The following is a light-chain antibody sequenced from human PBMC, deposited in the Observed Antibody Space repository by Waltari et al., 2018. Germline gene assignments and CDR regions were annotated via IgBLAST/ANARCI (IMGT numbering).Light chain of an antibody. CDR2: DVT. CDR3: SSYRRGSTVV. V-gene: IGLV2-14*03. Sequence: QSALTQPASVSGSPGQSITISCTGTSTYIGDYHYVSWYQQHPGKAPKLIIYDVTKRPSGISDRFSGSKSGDTASLIISGLQAEDESDFYCSSYRRGSTVVFGGGTKLTVL. J-gene: IGLJ2*01. CDR1: STYIGDYHY.